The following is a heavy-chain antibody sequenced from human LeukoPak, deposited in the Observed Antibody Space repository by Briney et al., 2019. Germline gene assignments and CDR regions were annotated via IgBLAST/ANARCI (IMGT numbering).Heavy chain of an antibody. D-gene: IGHD3-10*01. CDR3: ARVGGYYGSGSAYFDY. Sequence: SETLSLTCTVSGGSISSYYWGWIRQPPGKGLEWIGSIYNSGSTYYNPSLKSRVTISVDTSKNQFSLKLSSVTAADTAVYYCARVGGYYGSGSAYFDYWGQGTLVTVSS. CDR2: IYNSGST. V-gene: IGHV4-39*07. J-gene: IGHJ4*02. CDR1: GGSISSYY.